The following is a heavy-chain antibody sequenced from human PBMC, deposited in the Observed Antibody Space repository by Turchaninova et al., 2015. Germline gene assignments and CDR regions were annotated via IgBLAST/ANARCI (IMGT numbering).Heavy chain of an antibody. CDR2: SDHSGST. Sequence: QVPLLDSGPGLGKPSETLPLSRTVAGYYISGGYYWGWNRQTPGKGLEWIGGSDHSGSTYYNPSLKSRVTISVDTSKNQFSLKLSSVTAADTAVYYCARGLDDYGDYVWGVHDYWGQGTLVTVSS. CDR3: ARGLDDYGDYVWGVHDY. V-gene: IGHV4-38-2*02. D-gene: IGHD4-17*01. CDR1: GYYISGGYY. J-gene: IGHJ4*02.